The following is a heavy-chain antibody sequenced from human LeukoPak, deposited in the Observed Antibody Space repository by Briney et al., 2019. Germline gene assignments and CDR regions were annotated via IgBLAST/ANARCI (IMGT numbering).Heavy chain of an antibody. J-gene: IGHJ4*02. Sequence: GGSLRLFCAASRFILSNYWMSWVRLAPGKGRGWVANIKQDGSETYYVDSVKGRFTISRDNAKNSLSLQMNSLRAEDTAVYYCARQRGSGCLDYWGQGTLVTVSS. D-gene: IGHD6-19*01. CDR3: ARQRGSGCLDY. CDR1: RFILSNYW. CDR2: IKQDGSET. V-gene: IGHV3-7*01.